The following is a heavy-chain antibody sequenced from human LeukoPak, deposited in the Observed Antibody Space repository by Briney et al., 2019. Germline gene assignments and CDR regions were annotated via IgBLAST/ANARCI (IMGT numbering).Heavy chain of an antibody. D-gene: IGHD1-26*01. CDR3: ARDREYFQH. J-gene: IGHJ1*01. Sequence: PGGSLRLSCAASGFTFSSYEMNWVRQAPGKGLEWVSYISSSGSTIYYADSLKGRFTISRDNAKNSLYLQMNSLRAEDTAVYYCARDREYFQHWGQGTLVTVSS. V-gene: IGHV3-48*03. CDR1: GFTFSSYE. CDR2: ISSSGSTI.